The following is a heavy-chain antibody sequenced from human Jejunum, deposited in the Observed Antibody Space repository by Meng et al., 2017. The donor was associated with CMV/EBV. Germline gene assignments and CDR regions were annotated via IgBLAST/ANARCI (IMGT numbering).Heavy chain of an antibody. CDR2: IRFDGGNK. CDR3: TMPAAGTPPQYFQH. Sequence: LVGSWGGVVQPGGSLVLSFASSGFTFSNYGMYWVRQAPAKGLEWVAYIRFDGGNKQYADSVKGRFTISRDNSKNTLYLQMNSLTFEDTAVYYCTMPAAGTPPQYFQHWGQGTLVTVSS. CDR1: GFTFSNYG. J-gene: IGHJ1*01. V-gene: IGHV3-30*02. D-gene: IGHD6-13*01.